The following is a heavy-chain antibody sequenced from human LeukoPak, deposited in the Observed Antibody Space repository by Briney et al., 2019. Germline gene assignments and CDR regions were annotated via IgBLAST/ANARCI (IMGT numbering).Heavy chain of an antibody. CDR1: GYTFTGYY. J-gene: IGHJ6*03. CDR2: INPNSGGT. CDR3: ARGGTHIVVVPAAIKTEAYYYYYMDV. Sequence: ASVKVSCKASGYTFTGYYMHWVRQAPGRGLEWMGWINPNSGGTNYAQKFQGRVTMTRDTSISTAYMELSRLRSDDTAVYYCARGGTHIVVVPAAIKTEAYYYYYMDVWGKGTTVTVSS. D-gene: IGHD2-2*01. V-gene: IGHV1-2*02.